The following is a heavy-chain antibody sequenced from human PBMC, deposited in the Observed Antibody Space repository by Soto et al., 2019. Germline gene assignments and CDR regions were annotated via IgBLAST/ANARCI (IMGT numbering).Heavy chain of an antibody. D-gene: IGHD6-19*01. V-gene: IGHV3-30*18. CDR3: AKDRWYSSGWRLDY. Sequence: QVQLVQSGAEVKKPGASVKVSCKASGYTFSSYGMHWVRQAPGKGLEWVAVISYDGSNKYYADSVKGRFTISRDNSKNTLYLQMNSLRAEDTAVYYCAKDRWYSSGWRLDYWGQGTLVTVSS. J-gene: IGHJ4*02. CDR1: GYTFSSYG. CDR2: ISYDGSNK.